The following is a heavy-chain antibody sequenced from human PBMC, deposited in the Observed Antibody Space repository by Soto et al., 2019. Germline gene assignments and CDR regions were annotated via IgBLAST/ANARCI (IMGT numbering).Heavy chain of an antibody. D-gene: IGHD1-1*01. CDR3: ASGQGTTQVNDGPGY. CDR2: INHSGRT. V-gene: IGHV4-34*01. CDR1: GGSFRDYY. Sequence: SETLSLTCAVYGGSFRDYYWSWIRQTPDKGLEWIGEINHSGRTNYNPSLRSRVTVSVDTSKNQFSLKVTSVTAADTAIYHCASGQGTTQVNDGPGYWGQGTMVTVSS. J-gene: IGHJ4*02.